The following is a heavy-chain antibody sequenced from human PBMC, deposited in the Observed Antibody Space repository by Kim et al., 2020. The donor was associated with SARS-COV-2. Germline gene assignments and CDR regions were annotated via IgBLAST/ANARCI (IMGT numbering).Heavy chain of an antibody. J-gene: IGHJ6*02. V-gene: IGHV3-23*01. CDR1: GFTFDTYA. D-gene: IGHD2-21*01. Sequence: GGSPRLSCVASGFTFDTYAMSWVRQAPGKGLEWVSVISGGAVNKFYADSVRGRFTISRDNSKNTLYLQMNSLRDEDTALYYCAKMVIMDGYNYFYYYAMGVWGQGTTFTVSS. CDR3: AKMVIMDGYNYFYYYAMGV. CDR2: ISGGAVNK.